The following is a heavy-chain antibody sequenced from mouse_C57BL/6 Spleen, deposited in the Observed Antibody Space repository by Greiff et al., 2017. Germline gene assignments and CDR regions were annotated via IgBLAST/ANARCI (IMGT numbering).Heavy chain of an antibody. Sequence: VQLQQSGAELVKPGASVKISCKASGYAFSSYWMNWVKQRPGKGLEWIGQIYPGDGDTNYNGKFKGKATLTADKSSSTAYMQLSSLTSEDAAVYFCARHRDYDYAMDYWGQGTSVTVSS. CDR3: ARHRDYDYAMDY. CDR2: IYPGDGDT. J-gene: IGHJ4*01. V-gene: IGHV1-80*01. D-gene: IGHD2-4*01. CDR1: GYAFSSYW.